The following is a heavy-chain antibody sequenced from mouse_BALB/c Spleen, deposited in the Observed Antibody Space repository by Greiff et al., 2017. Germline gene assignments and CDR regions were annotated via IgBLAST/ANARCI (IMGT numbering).Heavy chain of an antibody. CDR3: VREEYGYAMDY. V-gene: IGHV10-3*03. CDR2: IRSKSNNYAT. CDR1: GFTFNTYA. Sequence: EVQLVESGGGLVQPKGSLKLSCAASGFTFNTYAMHWVCQAPGKGLEWVARIRSKSNNYATYYDDSVKDRFTISRDDSQSMLYLQMNNLKTEDTAMYYCVREEYGYAMDYWGQGTSVTVSS. D-gene: IGHD2-10*02. J-gene: IGHJ4*01.